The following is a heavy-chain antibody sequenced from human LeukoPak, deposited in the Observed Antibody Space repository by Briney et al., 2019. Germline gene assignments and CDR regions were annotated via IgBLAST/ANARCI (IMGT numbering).Heavy chain of an antibody. D-gene: IGHD3-22*01. V-gene: IGHV3-30*02. CDR3: ARGNSYYYDSSGSVDAFDI. J-gene: IGHJ3*02. CDR1: GFTFSSYG. CDR2: IRYDGSSK. Sequence: GGSLRLSCAASGFTFSSYGMFWVRQAPGKGLEWVASIRYDGSSKYYADSVKGRFTISRDNSKNTLYLQMNSLRAEDTAVYYCARGNSYYYDSSGSVDAFDIWGQGTMVTVSS.